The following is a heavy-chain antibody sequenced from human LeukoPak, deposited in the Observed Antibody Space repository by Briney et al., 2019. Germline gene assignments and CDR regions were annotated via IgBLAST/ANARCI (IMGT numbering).Heavy chain of an antibody. CDR1: GYTFTSYD. CDR3: ARGLVRPILEWLFEVDYMDV. V-gene: IGHV1-8*03. Sequence: ASVTVSCKASGYTFTSYDINWVRQAPGQGLEWMGWMNPNSGNTGYAQKFQGRVTITRNTSISTAYMELSSLRSEDTAVYYCARGLVRPILEWLFEVDYMDVWGKGTTVTVSS. J-gene: IGHJ6*03. D-gene: IGHD3-3*01. CDR2: MNPNSGNT.